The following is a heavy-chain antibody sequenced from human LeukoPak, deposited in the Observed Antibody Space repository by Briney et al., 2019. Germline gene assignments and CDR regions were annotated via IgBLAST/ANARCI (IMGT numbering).Heavy chain of an antibody. CDR1: GFTFSSYS. CDR2: ISSSGSII. CDR3: AKDRSYYYGSGSYSFDY. V-gene: IGHV3-48*01. J-gene: IGHJ4*02. Sequence: GGSLRLSCAASGFTFSSYSMNWVRQAPGKGLEWLSYISSSGSIIYYADSVEGRFTISRDNAKNSLYLQMNSLRAEDTAVYYCAKDRSYYYGSGSYSFDYWGQGTLVTVSS. D-gene: IGHD3-10*01.